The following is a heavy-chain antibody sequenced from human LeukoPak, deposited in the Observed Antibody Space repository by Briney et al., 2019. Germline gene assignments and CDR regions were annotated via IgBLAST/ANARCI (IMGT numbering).Heavy chain of an antibody. J-gene: IGHJ4*02. CDR3: ANDFDH. CDR1: GFTFNNYA. Sequence: PGGSLRLSCAASGFTFNNYAMGWVRQAPGKGLEWGSTISGSDDHTYYADSVKGRFTISRDISKNTLYLQMNSLRADDTAVYYCANDFDHWGQGTLVTVSS. V-gene: IGHV3-23*01. CDR2: ISGSDDHT.